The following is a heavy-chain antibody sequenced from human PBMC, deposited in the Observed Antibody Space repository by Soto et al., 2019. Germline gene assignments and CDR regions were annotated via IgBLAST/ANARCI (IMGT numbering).Heavy chain of an antibody. CDR1: GFTFTSSA. CDR3: AAYRGMGARSDYYYYYGMDV. D-gene: IGHD1-26*01. V-gene: IGHV1-58*01. Sequence: SVKVSCKASGFTFTSSAVQWVRQARGQGLEWIGWIVVGSGNTNYAQKFQERVSITRDMSTSTDYMELSSLGSEDTAVYYCAAYRGMGARSDYYYYYGMDVWGQGTTVTVSS. CDR2: IVVGSGNT. J-gene: IGHJ6*02.